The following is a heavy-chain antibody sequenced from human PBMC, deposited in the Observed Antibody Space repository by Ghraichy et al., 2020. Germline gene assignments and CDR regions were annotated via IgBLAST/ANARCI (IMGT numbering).Heavy chain of an antibody. J-gene: IGHJ4*02. Sequence: SETLSLTCTVSGDSISSYYWSWIRQPPGKGLEWIGYIYYSGSTNYNPSLKSRVTMSVDTSKNQFSLKLTSVTAADTAVYYCARGAMSSDVLFDYWGQGILFTVSP. CDR1: GDSISSYY. CDR3: ARGAMSSDVLFDY. CDR2: IYYSGST. D-gene: IGHD3-10*01. V-gene: IGHV4-59*01.